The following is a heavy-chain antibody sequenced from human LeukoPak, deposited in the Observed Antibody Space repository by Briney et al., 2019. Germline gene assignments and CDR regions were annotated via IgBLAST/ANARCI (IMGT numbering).Heavy chain of an antibody. D-gene: IGHD5-24*01. CDR3: ARDGNGYNWSDAFDI. CDR2: IYYSGST. CDR1: GGSISSYY. V-gene: IGHV4-59*01. Sequence: SETLSLTCTVSGGSISSYYWSWIRQPPGKGLEWIGYIYYSGSTNYNPSLKSRVTISVDTSKNQFSLKLSSATTADTAVYYCARDGNGYNWSDAFDIWGQGTMVTVSS. J-gene: IGHJ3*02.